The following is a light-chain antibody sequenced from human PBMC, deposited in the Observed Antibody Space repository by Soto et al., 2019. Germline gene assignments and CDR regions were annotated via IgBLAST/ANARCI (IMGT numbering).Light chain of an antibody. CDR3: CSRL. J-gene: IGLJ2*01. CDR2: EVA. CDR1: STDPATYDL. Sequence: QSALTQPASVSGSPGQSITISCTGTSTDPATYDLVSWYQQHPGKAPQLIINEVAKRPSGVSARFSAAQSGDTASLTISGLQAADEAYYYCCSRLFGGGTKLTVL. V-gene: IGLV2-23*02.